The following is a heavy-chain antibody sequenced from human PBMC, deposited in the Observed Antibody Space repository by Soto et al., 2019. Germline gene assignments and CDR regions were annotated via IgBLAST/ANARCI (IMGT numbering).Heavy chain of an antibody. J-gene: IGHJ6*02. V-gene: IGHV3-30-3*01. CDR2: ISFDGNNQ. D-gene: IGHD1-7*01. CDR1: GFTFSDYT. Sequence: QVHVVESGGGVVQPGKSVRLSCAASGFTFSDYTFHWVRQAPGKGLDWVAVISFDGNNQYYTDSVKGRFTVSRDEYKDTVTLLMNSLRPEDTGVYYCARDRISRTTGNYYYGMDVWGQGTTVTVS. CDR3: ARDRISRTTGNYYYGMDV.